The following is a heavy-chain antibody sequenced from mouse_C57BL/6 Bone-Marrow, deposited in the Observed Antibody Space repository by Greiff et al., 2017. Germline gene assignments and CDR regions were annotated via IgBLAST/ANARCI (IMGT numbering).Heavy chain of an antibody. J-gene: IGHJ1*03. Sequence: EVQLQQSGPVLVKPGASVKMSCKASGYTFTDYYMNWVKQSHGKSLEWIGVINPYNGGTSYNQKFKGKATLTVDKSSSTAYMELNSLTSEDSAVYYCARGRVYDGEDFDVWGTGTTVTVSS. D-gene: IGHD2-3*01. V-gene: IGHV1-19*01. CDR2: INPYNGGT. CDR1: GYTFTDYY. CDR3: ARGRVYDGEDFDV.